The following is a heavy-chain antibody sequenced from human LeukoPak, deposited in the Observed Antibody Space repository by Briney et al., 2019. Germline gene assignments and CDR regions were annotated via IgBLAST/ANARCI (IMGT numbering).Heavy chain of an antibody. J-gene: IGHJ4*02. V-gene: IGHV4-4*07. CDR3: ARMYSGTYGGIDY. Sequence: SETLSLTCTVSDGSISSYYWSWIRQPAGEGLEWIGRIYSSGSTNYNPSLKSRVTMSVDTSRNRFSLKLTSVTAADTGVYYCARMYSGTYGGIDYWGQGSLVTVSS. D-gene: IGHD1-26*01. CDR2: IYSSGST. CDR1: DGSISSYY.